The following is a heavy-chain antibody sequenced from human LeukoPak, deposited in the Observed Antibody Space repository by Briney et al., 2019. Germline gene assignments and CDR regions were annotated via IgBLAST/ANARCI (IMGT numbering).Heavy chain of an antibody. Sequence: PSETLSLTCVVYGGAFSAYYWSWIRQPPGKGLEWIGEINHSGSANYNPSLKSRVTISVDTSKNQFSLKLSSVTAADTAVYYCARGSGIAAAGSRYGMDVWGQGTTVTVSS. CDR2: INHSGSA. V-gene: IGHV4-34*01. CDR1: GGAFSAYY. J-gene: IGHJ6*02. CDR3: ARGSGIAAAGSRYGMDV. D-gene: IGHD6-13*01.